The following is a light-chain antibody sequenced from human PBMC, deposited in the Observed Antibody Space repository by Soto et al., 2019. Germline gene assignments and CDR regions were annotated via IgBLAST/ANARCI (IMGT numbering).Light chain of an antibody. Sequence: DLVMTQTPLSSPVTLGQPASISCRSSQSLEHSNGNTYLSWLQLRPGQPPRLLIYEVSNRFPGVPDRFSVSGAGKDFTLKISRVEAEDVGVYYCRQATHFPRTFGQGTKVEIK. CDR1: QSLEHSNGNTY. CDR3: RQATHFPRT. J-gene: IGKJ1*01. V-gene: IGKV2-24*01. CDR2: EVS.